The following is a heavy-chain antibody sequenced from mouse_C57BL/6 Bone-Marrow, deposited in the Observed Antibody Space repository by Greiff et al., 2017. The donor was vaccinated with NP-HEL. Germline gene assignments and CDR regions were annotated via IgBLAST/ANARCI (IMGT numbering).Heavy chain of an antibody. V-gene: IGHV1-64*01. D-gene: IGHD2-4*01. CDR3: ARDYPYYFDY. Sequence: VKLQQPGAELVKPGASVKLSCKASGYTFTSYWMHWVKQRPGQGLEWIGMIHPNSGSTNYNEKFKSKATLTVDKSSSTAYMQLSSLTSEDSAVYYCARDYPYYFDYWGQGTTLTVSS. J-gene: IGHJ2*01. CDR2: IHPNSGST. CDR1: GYTFTSYW.